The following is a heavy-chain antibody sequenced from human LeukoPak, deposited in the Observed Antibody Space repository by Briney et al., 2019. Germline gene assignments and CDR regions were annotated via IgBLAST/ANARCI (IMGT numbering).Heavy chain of an antibody. Sequence: SETLSLTCTVSGGSISSGDYYWSWIRQPPGKGLEWIGYIYYSGSTYYNPSLKSRVTISVDTSKNQFSLKLSSVTAADTAVYYCARDGWENSRRRGSKSSPGYYYYYYMDVWGKGTTVTVSS. J-gene: IGHJ6*03. CDR3: ARDGWENSRRRGSKSSPGYYYYYYMDV. CDR2: IYYSGST. CDR1: GGSISSGDYY. D-gene: IGHD1-1*01. V-gene: IGHV4-30-4*02.